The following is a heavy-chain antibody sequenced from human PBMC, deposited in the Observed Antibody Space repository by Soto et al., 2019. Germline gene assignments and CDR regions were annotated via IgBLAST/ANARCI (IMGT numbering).Heavy chain of an antibody. CDR1: GFTFSSYA. J-gene: IGHJ4*02. V-gene: IGHV3-30-3*01. CDR2: ISYDGSNK. D-gene: IGHD4-17*01. Sequence: GGSLRLSCAASGFTFSSYAMHWVRQAPGKGLEWVAVISYDGSNKYYADSVKGRFTISRDNSKNTLYLQMNSLRAEDTAVYYCYTVTTRSTLVVYWGQGTLVTVSS. CDR3: YTVTTRSTLVVY.